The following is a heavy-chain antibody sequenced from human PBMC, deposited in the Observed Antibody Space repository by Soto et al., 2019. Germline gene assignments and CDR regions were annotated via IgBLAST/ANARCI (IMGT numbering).Heavy chain of an antibody. CDR3: ARDNGYVAFDL. V-gene: IGHV1-69*12. J-gene: IGHJ4*02. D-gene: IGHD5-12*01. CDR2: LIPIFGTE. Sequence: QVQLVQSGAEVKKPGSSVKVSCEASGGTFGSFAVSWVRQAPGQGLEWMGALIPIFGTERYAQKFQGRVTVTADESTTTAYMELRSLRYEDTAVYYCARDNGYVAFDLWGQGTQVTVTS. CDR1: GGTFGSFA.